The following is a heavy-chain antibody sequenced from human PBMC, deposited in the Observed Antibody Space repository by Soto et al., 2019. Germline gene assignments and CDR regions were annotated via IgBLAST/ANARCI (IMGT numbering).Heavy chain of an antibody. J-gene: IGHJ4*02. CDR1: GFTFSSYA. CDR3: AKVHRAPRLIFGVVMGYGGFDY. Sequence: QPVGSLRLSCAASGFTFSSYAMSWVRQAPGKGLEWVSAISGSGGSTYYADSVKGRFTISRDNSKNTLYLQMNSLRAEDTAVYYCAKVHRAPRLIFGVVMGYGGFDYWGQGTLVTVSS. D-gene: IGHD3-3*01. V-gene: IGHV3-23*01. CDR2: ISGSGGST.